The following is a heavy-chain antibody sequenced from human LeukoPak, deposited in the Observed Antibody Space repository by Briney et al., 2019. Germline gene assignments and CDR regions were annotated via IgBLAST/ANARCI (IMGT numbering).Heavy chain of an antibody. J-gene: IGHJ4*02. D-gene: IGHD2-15*01. CDR3: ARDQRPSCLGGICYSGDY. V-gene: IGHV1-69*13. CDR1: GGTFHSYI. Sequence: ASVKVSCKASGGTFHSYIVTWVRQAPGQGLEWMGGIVPVIGTANYAQKFQGRVTITADDSTSTAYMELRSLRSEDTAIYYCARDQRPSCLGGICYSGDYWGQGTLVTVTS. CDR2: IVPVIGTA.